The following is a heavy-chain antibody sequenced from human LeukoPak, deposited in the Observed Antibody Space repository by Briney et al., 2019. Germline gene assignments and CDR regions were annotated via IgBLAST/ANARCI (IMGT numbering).Heavy chain of an antibody. CDR3: ARQGGYYYDSSGYYFDY. Sequence: TGGSLRLSCAASGFTFSSYEMNWVRQAPGKGLEWVSYISSSGSTIYYADSVKGRFTISRDNAKNSLYLQMNSLRAEDTAVYYCARQGGYYYDSSGYYFDYWGQGALVTVSS. V-gene: IGHV3-48*03. CDR1: GFTFSSYE. CDR2: ISSSGSTI. D-gene: IGHD3-22*01. J-gene: IGHJ4*02.